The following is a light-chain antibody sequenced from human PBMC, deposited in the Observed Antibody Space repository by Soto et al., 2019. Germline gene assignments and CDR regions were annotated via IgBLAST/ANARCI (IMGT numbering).Light chain of an antibody. CDR1: QGVSRF. J-gene: IGKJ4*01. V-gene: IGKV3-11*01. Sequence: EIVLTQSPATLSLSPGERAALSCRASQGVSRFLAWYQQKPGQAHRLLIYDASNRATGIPARFSGSGSGTDLTLAINNLEPEDFAVYYCQQRSGWPLTFGGGTKVEIK. CDR3: QQRSGWPLT. CDR2: DAS.